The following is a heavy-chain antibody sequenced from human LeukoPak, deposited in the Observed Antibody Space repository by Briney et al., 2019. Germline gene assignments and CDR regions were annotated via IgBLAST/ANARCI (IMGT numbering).Heavy chain of an antibody. CDR2: IYYSGST. CDR3: ARGGTYYYGSGSRNPYYYGMDV. D-gene: IGHD3-10*01. Sequence: SETLSLTCTVSGGSVSSGSYYWSWIRQPPGKGLEWIGYIYYSGSTNYNPSLKSRVTISVDTSKNQFSLKLSSVTAADTAVYYCARGGTYYYGSGSRNPYYYGMDVWGQGTTVTVSS. V-gene: IGHV4-61*01. CDR1: GGSVSSGSYY. J-gene: IGHJ6*02.